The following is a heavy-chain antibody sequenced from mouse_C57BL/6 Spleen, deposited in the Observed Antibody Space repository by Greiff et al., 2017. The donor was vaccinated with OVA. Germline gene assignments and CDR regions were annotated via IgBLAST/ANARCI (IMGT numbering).Heavy chain of an antibody. D-gene: IGHD2-5*01. V-gene: IGHV1-63*01. CDR3: ARYSNYGGSLDY. CDR2: IYPGGGYT. Sequence: VQLQQSGAELVRPGTSVKMSCKASGYTFTNYWIGWAKQRPGHGLEWIGDIYPGGGYTNYNEKFKGKATLTADKSSSTAYMQFSSLTSEDSAIYYCARYSNYGGSLDYWGQGTTLTVSS. J-gene: IGHJ2*01. CDR1: GYTFTNYW.